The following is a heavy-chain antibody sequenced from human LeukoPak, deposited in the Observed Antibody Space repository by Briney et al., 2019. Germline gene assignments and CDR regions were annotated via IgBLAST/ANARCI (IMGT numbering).Heavy chain of an antibody. CDR2: IWYGGSNK. Sequence: GGSLRLSCAASGFTFSSYGMHWVRQAPGKGLEWVAVIWYGGSNKYYADSVKGRFTIPRDNSKNTLYLQMNSLRVEDTAVYYCARAAGDRIGYFDLWGRGTLVTVSS. CDR1: GFTFSSYG. CDR3: ARAAGDRIGYFDL. J-gene: IGHJ2*01. D-gene: IGHD7-27*01. V-gene: IGHV3-33*08.